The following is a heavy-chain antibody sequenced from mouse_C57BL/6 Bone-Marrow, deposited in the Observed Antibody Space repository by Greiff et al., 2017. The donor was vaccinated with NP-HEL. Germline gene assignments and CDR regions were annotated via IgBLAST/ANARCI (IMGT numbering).Heavy chain of an antibody. J-gene: IGHJ1*03. CDR3: ARGGNYGSSSTLWYFDV. CDR2: IYPGSGST. Sequence: QVQLQQPGAELVKPGASVKMSCKASGYTFTSYWITWVKQRPGQGLEWIGDIYPGSGSTNYNEKFKSKATLTVDTSSSTAYMQLSSLTSEDSAVYYCARGGNYGSSSTLWYFDVWGTGTTVTVSS. CDR1: GYTFTSYW. D-gene: IGHD1-1*01. V-gene: IGHV1-55*01.